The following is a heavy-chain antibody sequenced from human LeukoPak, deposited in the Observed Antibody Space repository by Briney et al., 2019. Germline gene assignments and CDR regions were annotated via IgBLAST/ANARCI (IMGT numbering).Heavy chain of an antibody. J-gene: IGHJ4*02. CDR1: GFTFKIYT. Sequence: GGSLRLSCAASGFTFKIYTMNWVRQAPGKGLEWVSSISSSGTYIDYADSVKGRFSISRDNAKNSLYLQMNSLRAEDTAVYYCARDSPHFDWLMAYDYWGQGTLVTVSS. CDR2: ISSSGTYI. CDR3: ARDSPHFDWLMAYDY. D-gene: IGHD3-9*01. V-gene: IGHV3-21*01.